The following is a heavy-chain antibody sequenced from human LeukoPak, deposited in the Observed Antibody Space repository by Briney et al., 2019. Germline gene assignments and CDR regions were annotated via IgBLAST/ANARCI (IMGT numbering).Heavy chain of an antibody. Sequence: PSETLSLTCSVSGVSISDYHWIWIRQPPAKGLEWMAYFSYSGSTRYNPSLKSRVTMSVDTSKNQFSLRLISVAAADTAVYYCARMYSGTSYYFDFWGQGTLSPSPQ. J-gene: IGHJ4*02. CDR2: FSYSGST. V-gene: IGHV4-59*01. CDR3: ARMYSGTSYYFDF. D-gene: IGHD1-26*01. CDR1: GVSISDYH.